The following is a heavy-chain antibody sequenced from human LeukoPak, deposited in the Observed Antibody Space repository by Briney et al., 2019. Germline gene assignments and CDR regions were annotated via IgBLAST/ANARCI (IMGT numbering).Heavy chain of an antibody. D-gene: IGHD6-13*01. V-gene: IGHV1-8*01. CDR1: GYTFTSYD. Sequence: ASVKVSCKASGYTFTSYDINWVRQATGQGLEWMGWMNPNSGNTGYAQKFQGRVTMTRNTPISTAYMELSSLRSEDTAVYYCAREPPRYAIAAAGNDYWGQGTLVTVSS. J-gene: IGHJ4*02. CDR3: AREPPRYAIAAAGNDY. CDR2: MNPNSGNT.